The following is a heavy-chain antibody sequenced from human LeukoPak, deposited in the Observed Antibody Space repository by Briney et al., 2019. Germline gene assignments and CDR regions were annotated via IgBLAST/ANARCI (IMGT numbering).Heavy chain of an antibody. CDR3: ARDVGSGWPNWFDP. CDR2: ISAYNGKT. CDR1: GYTFTSYG. J-gene: IGHJ5*02. Sequence: GASVKVSCKASGYTFTSYGISWVRQAPGQGLEWMGWISAYNGKTNYAQKLQGRVTMTTDTSTSTAYMELRSLRSDDTAVYYCARDVGSGWPNWFDPWGQGTLVTVSS. D-gene: IGHD6-19*01. V-gene: IGHV1-18*01.